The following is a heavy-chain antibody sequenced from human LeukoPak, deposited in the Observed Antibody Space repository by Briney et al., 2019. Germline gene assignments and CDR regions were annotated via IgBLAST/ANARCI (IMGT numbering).Heavy chain of an antibody. CDR2: IKQDGSEK. Sequence: GGSLRLSCAASGFTFSTYWMSWVRQAPGKGLEWVANIKQDGSEKYYVDAVKGRFTISRDNAKNSLYLQMNSLRAEDTAVYYCAKDFEGYSYGPDAFDIWGQGTMVTVSS. D-gene: IGHD5-18*01. CDR1: GFTFSTYW. V-gene: IGHV3-7*01. J-gene: IGHJ3*02. CDR3: AKDFEGYSYGPDAFDI.